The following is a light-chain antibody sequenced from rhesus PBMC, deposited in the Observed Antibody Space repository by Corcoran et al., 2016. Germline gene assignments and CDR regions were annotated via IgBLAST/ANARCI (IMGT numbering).Light chain of an antibody. CDR1: SSDIGYYNA. V-gene: IGLV2-19*02. CDR3: TSFAGSGTYI. Sequence: QAAPTRSPSVSGSAGQSVTISCIGTSSDIGYYNAVSWYQQHPGKAPKLMIYEVTKRPSGVSDRFSGSKSGNTASLTISGLQAEDEADYYCTSFAGSGTYIFGGGTRLIVL. J-gene: IGLJ1*01. CDR2: EVT.